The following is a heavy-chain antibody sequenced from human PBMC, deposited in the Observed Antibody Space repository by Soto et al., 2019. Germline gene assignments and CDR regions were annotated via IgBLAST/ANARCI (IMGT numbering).Heavy chain of an antibody. Sequence: PSETLSLTCTVSGGSISAGSINSNYWSWFRQSPGKGLEWIGYIYYSGTTYYSPSLKSRVTLSVDASKNQFSLKLSSVTAADPAVYYCAREPSIWGQGTLVTAPQ. CDR2: IYYSGTT. J-gene: IGHJ4*02. CDR1: GGSISAGSINSNY. V-gene: IGHV4-31*03. CDR3: AREPSI.